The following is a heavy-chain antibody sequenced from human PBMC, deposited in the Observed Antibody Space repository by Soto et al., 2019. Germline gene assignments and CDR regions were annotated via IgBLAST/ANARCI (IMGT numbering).Heavy chain of an antibody. D-gene: IGHD2-8*01. CDR1: GQSVSSNSAT. V-gene: IGHV6-1*01. CDR2: TYYRSKWYN. CDR3: ARLIGNSWLDS. Sequence: SQTLSLTCAISGQSVSSNSATCDWLRQSPSRGLEWLGRTYYRSKWYNDYAVSVKSRITINPDTSNNQLPLQLNSVTSDDTAVYYCARLIGNSWLDSWGQGTLVTVSS. J-gene: IGHJ5*01.